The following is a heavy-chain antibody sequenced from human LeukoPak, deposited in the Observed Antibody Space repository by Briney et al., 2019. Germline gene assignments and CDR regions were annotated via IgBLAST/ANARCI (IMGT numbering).Heavy chain of an antibody. CDR3: AKGDKPVIAMVKFDY. CDR2: ISGSGTNA. D-gene: IGHD5-18*01. CDR1: GFTFSSYE. Sequence: GGSLRLSCAASGFTFSSYEMNWVRQAPGKGLEWVSGISGSGTNAYYADSVKGRFTISRDNSKNTLYMQMNSLRAEDTAVYYCAKGDKPVIAMVKFDYWGQGTLVTVSS. V-gene: IGHV3-23*01. J-gene: IGHJ4*02.